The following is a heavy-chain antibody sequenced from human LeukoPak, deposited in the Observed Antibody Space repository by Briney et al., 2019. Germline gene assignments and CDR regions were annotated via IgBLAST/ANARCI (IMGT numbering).Heavy chain of an antibody. J-gene: IGHJ4*02. D-gene: IGHD3/OR15-3a*01. Sequence: GGSLRLSWAASGFTFNTYWMLWVRQAPGRAVVWVARVHREGTTTAYADSMKGRFTISRDNAKNTLYLQMTNLRAEDTAAYYCPRDSDWILFDYWGRGTLVTVSS. CDR3: PRDSDWILFDY. CDR1: GFTFNTYW. V-gene: IGHV3-74*03. CDR2: VHREGTTT.